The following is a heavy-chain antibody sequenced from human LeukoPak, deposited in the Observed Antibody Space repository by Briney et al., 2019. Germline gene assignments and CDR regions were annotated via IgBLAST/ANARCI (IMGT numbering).Heavy chain of an antibody. CDR3: ARGIAARHYYYYYMDV. J-gene: IGHJ6*03. Sequence: MPSETLSPTCAVYGRSFSGYYWSWIRQPPGKGLEWIGEINHSGSTNYNPSLKSRVTISVDTSKNQFSLKLSSVTAADTAVYYCARGIAARHYYYYYMDVWGKGTTVTVSS. V-gene: IGHV4-34*01. CDR1: GRSFSGYY. CDR2: INHSGST. D-gene: IGHD6-6*01.